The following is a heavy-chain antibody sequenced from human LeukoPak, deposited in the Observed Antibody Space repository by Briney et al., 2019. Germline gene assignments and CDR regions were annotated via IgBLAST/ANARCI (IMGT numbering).Heavy chain of an antibody. CDR3: ARDLAYYASGKQNY. Sequence: PGGSLRLSCAASGFTFSSYVMNWVCQAPGKGLEWVSVISGGGGSTYYADSVKGRFTISRDNSKNTLSLQMNSLRAGDTAVYYCARDLAYYASGKQNYWGQGTLVTVSS. CDR1: GFTFSSYV. V-gene: IGHV3-23*01. D-gene: IGHD3-10*01. J-gene: IGHJ4*02. CDR2: ISGGGGST.